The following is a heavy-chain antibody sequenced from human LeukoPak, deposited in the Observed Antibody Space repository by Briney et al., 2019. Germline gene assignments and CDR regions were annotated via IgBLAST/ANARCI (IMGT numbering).Heavy chain of an antibody. V-gene: IGHV4-59*01. Sequence: SETLSLTCTVSGGSISSYYWSWIRQPPGKGLERIGYIYYSGSTDYNPSLKSRVTMSVDTSKNQFSLKLSSVTAADTAVYYCARAGTPITMIVVESNWFDPWGQGTLVTVSS. D-gene: IGHD3-22*01. CDR1: GGSISSYY. CDR2: IYYSGST. CDR3: ARAGTPITMIVVESNWFDP. J-gene: IGHJ5*02.